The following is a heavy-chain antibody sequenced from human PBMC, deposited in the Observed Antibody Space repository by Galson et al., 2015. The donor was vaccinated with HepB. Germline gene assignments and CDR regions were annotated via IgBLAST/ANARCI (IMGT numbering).Heavy chain of an antibody. Sequence: SLRLSCAASKFTFKNYAIHWVRQAPGKGLEWVAVISSDAMEQYYADSVEGRFTISRDNSRNTMYLQMNTLTAEDTAVYYCARDSGPLVRGVIDYWGQGTLVTVSS. V-gene: IGHV3-30*04. J-gene: IGHJ4*02. CDR1: KFTFKNYA. CDR2: ISSDAMEQ. D-gene: IGHD3-10*01. CDR3: ARDSGPLVRGVIDY.